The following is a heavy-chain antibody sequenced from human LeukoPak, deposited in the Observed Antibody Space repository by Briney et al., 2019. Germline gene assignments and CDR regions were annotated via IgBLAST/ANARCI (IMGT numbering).Heavy chain of an antibody. V-gene: IGHV4-34*01. J-gene: IGHJ3*02. D-gene: IGHD3-10*01. Sequence: SETLSLTCAVYGGSFSGGYWSWIRQPPGKGLEWIGEINHSGSTNYNPSLKSRVTISVDTSKNQFSLKLSSVTAADTAVYYCARGPRWFRELGAFDIWGRGTMVTVSS. CDR1: GGSFSGGY. CDR3: ARGPRWFRELGAFDI. CDR2: INHSGST.